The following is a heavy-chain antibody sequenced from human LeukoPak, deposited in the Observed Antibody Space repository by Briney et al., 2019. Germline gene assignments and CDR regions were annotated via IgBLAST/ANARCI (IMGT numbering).Heavy chain of an antibody. V-gene: IGHV3-30*02. CDR2: IWHDVSDR. Sequence: GGSLRLSCAASGFSFSNYGMHWVRQAPGKGLEWVAYIWHDVSDRYYGDSVKGRFTISRDNSENTLYLQMNSLRVEDTAVYYCAKRTSTGSTDLYYSYMDVWGKGTTVTVSS. CDR3: AKRTSTGSTDLYYSYMDV. D-gene: IGHD3-10*01. J-gene: IGHJ6*03. CDR1: GFSFSNYG.